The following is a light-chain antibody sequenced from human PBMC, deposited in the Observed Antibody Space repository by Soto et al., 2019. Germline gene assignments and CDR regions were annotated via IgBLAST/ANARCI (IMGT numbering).Light chain of an antibody. J-gene: IGKJ5*01. CDR3: QQSYSTPHT. CDR1: QTITTI. V-gene: IGKV1-39*01. Sequence: DMKMTQCPSSLSASVGCTFTSACVATQTITTILNWYQHKPGKAPNLLIYAASSLQSGVPSRFTGSGSGTDFTLTISSLQPEDFATYYCQQSYSTPHTFGQRGRLEIK. CDR2: AAS.